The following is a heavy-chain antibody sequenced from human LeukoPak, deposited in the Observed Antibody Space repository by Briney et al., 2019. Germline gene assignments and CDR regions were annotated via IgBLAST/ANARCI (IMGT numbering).Heavy chain of an antibody. D-gene: IGHD3-10*01. V-gene: IGHV5-51*01. J-gene: IGHJ4*02. CDR3: ARHVSGSYYNQDY. Sequence: GESLKISCKGSGYSFTTYWIGWVRPMPGKGLEWMGIIYPGDSDTRYSPSFQGQVTISADKSISTAYLQWSSLKASDTAIYYCARHVSGSYYNQDYWGQGTLVTVSS. CDR2: IYPGDSDT. CDR1: GYSFTTYW.